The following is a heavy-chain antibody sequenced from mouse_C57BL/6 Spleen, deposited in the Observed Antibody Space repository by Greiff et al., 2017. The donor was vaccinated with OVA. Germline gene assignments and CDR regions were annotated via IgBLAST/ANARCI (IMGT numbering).Heavy chain of an antibody. D-gene: IGHD1-1*01. Sequence: QVQLQQPGAELVRPGTSVKLSCKASGYTFTSYWMHWVKQRPGQGLEWIGVIDPSDSYTNYNQKFKGKATLTVDTSSSTAYMQRSSLTSEDSAVYYCARSTTVVATKWYFDVWGTGTTGTVSS. CDR3: ARSTTVVATKWYFDV. J-gene: IGHJ1*03. CDR2: IDPSDSYT. V-gene: IGHV1-59*01. CDR1: GYTFTSYW.